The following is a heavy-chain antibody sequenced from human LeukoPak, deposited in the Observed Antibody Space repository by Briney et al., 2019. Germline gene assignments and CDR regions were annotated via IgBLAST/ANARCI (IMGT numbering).Heavy chain of an antibody. J-gene: IGHJ6*03. CDR1: GGSFSGYY. CDR2: INHSGST. V-gene: IGHV4-34*01. CDR3: AXXXXYXXXXYYFYYYYYMDV. Sequence: SETLSLTCAVYGGSFSGYYWSWIRQPPGKGLEWIGEINHSGSTNYNPSLKRRVTISVDTSKNQFSLKPSSVTAADTDVYYCAXXXXYXXXXYYFYYYYYMDVWGKGTTVTVSS. D-gene: IGHD3-22*01.